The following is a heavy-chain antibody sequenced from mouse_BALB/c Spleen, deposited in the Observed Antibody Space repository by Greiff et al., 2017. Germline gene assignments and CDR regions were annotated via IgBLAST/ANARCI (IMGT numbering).Heavy chain of an antibody. D-gene: IGHD2-4*01. J-gene: IGHJ4*01. CDR3: ASPSYDYDGAMDY. CDR1: GDSITSGY. CDR2: ISYSGST. V-gene: IGHV3-8*02. Sequence: EVKLVESGPSLVKPSQTLSLTCSVTGDSITSGYWNWIRKFPGNKLEYMGYISYSGSTYYNPSLKSRISITRDTSKNQYYLQLNSVTTEDTATYYCASPSYDYDGAMDYWGQGTSVTVSS.